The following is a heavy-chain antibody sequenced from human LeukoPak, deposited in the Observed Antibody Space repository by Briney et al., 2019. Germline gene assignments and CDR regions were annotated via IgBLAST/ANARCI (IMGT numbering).Heavy chain of an antibody. V-gene: IGHV4-4*07. CDR2: MYMSGAT. CDR3: ARDRAGYLNWFDP. D-gene: IGHD2-15*01. CDR1: GGTISNYY. Sequence: SETLSLTCTVSGGTISNYYWSWIRQPAGKGLEWIGRMYMSGATNFNPSLKSRVTTSVDKSKNQFFLKLTSVTAADTAVYYCARDRAGYLNWFDPWGQGTLVTVSS. J-gene: IGHJ5*02.